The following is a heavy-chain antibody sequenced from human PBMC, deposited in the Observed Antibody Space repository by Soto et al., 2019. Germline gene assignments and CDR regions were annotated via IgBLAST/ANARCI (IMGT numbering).Heavy chain of an antibody. CDR2: FDPEDGET. D-gene: IGHD6-6*01. CDR1: GYTLTELS. CDR3: ARDYGLRSYNWFDP. V-gene: IGHV1-24*01. J-gene: IGHJ5*02. Sequence: ASVKVSCKVSGYTLTELSMHWVRQAPGKGLEWMGGFDPEDGETIYAQKFQGRVTMTEDTSTDTAYMELSSLRSEDTAVYYCARDYGLRSYNWFDPWGQGTLVTVSS.